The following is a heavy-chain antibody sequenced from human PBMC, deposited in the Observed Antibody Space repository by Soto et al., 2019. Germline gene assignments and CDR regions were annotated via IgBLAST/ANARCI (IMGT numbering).Heavy chain of an antibody. CDR2: ISYDGSNK. CDR3: TRDKSFRYGMDA. D-gene: IGHD1-26*01. CDR1: GFTFSSYA. V-gene: IGHV3-30-3*01. J-gene: IGHJ6*02. Sequence: QVQLVESGGGVVQPGRSLRLSCAASGFTFSSYAMHWVRQAPGKGLEWVAVISYDGSNKYYEDSVKGRFTISIDKSKNPMYMQMTSLRAEYTSVYYCTRDKSFRYGMDAWGQGTPVTVSS.